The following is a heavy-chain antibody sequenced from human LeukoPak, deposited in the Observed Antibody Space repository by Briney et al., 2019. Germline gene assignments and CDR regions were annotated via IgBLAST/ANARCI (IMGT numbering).Heavy chain of an antibody. CDR1: GDSISSYY. CDR3: ARLTRLSTSPDRYYLDY. Sequence: SETLSLTCTVSGDSISSYYWSWIRQPPGKGLEWIGYICTSGGTNYIPSLKGRVTISIDTSKNQLSLKLSSVTAADSAVYYCARLTRLSTSPDRYYLDYWGQGTLVTVSS. D-gene: IGHD6-6*01. CDR2: ICTSGGT. V-gene: IGHV4-4*09. J-gene: IGHJ4*02.